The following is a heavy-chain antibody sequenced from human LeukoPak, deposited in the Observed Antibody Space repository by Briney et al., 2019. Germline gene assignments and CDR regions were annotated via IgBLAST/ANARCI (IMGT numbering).Heavy chain of an antibody. CDR3: ARRRWTKSSGWYGPTFDY. D-gene: IGHD6-19*01. Sequence: PSETLSLTFAVYGGSFSGYHWSWIRQPPGKGLEWIGEINHSGSTNYNPSLKSRVTISVDTSKNQFSLKLSSVTAADTAVYYCARRRWTKSSGWYGPTFDYWGQGTLVTVSS. J-gene: IGHJ4*02. CDR1: GGSFSGYH. CDR2: INHSGST. V-gene: IGHV4-34*01.